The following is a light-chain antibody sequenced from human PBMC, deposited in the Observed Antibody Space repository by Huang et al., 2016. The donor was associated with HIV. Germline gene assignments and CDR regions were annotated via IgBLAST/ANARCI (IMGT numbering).Light chain of an antibody. CDR1: QSVSSN. Sequence: EIVMTQSPATLSVSPGERATLSCRASQSVSSNLAWYQQKPGQAPRLLIYAASTRATGSPARFSGSGSGTEFTLTISSRQSEDFAVYYCQQYNNWPRTFGQGTKVEIK. CDR2: AAS. V-gene: IGKV3-15*01. J-gene: IGKJ1*01. CDR3: QQYNNWPRT.